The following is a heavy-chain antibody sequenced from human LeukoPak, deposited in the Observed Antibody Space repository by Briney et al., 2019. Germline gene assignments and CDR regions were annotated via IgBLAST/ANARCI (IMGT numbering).Heavy chain of an antibody. D-gene: IGHD6-6*01. V-gene: IGHV1-69*05. J-gene: IGHJ4*02. CDR3: ATVPREAARPYYFDY. CDR1: GGTFSSYA. CDR2: IIPIFGTA. Sequence: ASVKVSCKASGGTFSSYAISWVRQAPGQGLEWMGGIIPIFGTANYAQKFQGRVTITTDESTSTAYMELSSLRSEDTAVYYCATVPREAARPYYFDYWGQGTLVTVSS.